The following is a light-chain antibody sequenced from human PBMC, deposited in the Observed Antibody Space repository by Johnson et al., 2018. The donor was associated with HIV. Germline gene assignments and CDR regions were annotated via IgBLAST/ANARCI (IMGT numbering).Light chain of an antibody. CDR2: DNN. V-gene: IGLV1-51*01. Sequence: QSVLTQPPSVSAAPGQKVTISCSGSSSNIGNNYVSWYQQLPGTAPKLLIYDNNKRPSGIPDRFSGSKSGTSATLGITGLQTGDEADNYCGTWDISLSPYVFGTGTKVTVL. J-gene: IGLJ1*01. CDR3: GTWDISLSPYV. CDR1: SSNIGNNY.